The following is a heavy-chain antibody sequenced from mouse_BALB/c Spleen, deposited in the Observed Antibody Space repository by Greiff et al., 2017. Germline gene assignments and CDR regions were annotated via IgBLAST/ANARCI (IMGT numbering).Heavy chain of an antibody. D-gene: IGHD2-12*01. J-gene: IGHJ4*01. V-gene: IGHV5-6-5*01. CDR3: ARGGDSWMDD. Sequence: EVKLVESGGGLVKPGGSLKLSCAASGFTFSSYAMSWVRQTPEKRLEWVASISSGGSTYYPDSVKGRVTISRDNARNILYLQMSSLRSEDTAMYYCARGGDSWMDDWGQGTSVTVSS. CDR2: ISSGGST. CDR1: GFTFSSYA.